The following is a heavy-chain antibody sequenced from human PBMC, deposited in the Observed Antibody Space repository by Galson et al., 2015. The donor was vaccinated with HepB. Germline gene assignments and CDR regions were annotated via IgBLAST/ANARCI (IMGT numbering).Heavy chain of an antibody. V-gene: IGHV3-23*01. CDR2: ISGSGGST. CDR1: GFTFSSYA. J-gene: IGHJ4*02. Sequence: SLRLSCAASGFTFSSYAMSWVRQAPGKGLEWVSAISGSGGSTYYADSVKGRFTISRDNSKNTLYLQMNSLRAEDTAVYYCAKDFGPGGGMAYFDYWGQGTLVTVSS. D-gene: IGHD3-3*01. CDR3: AKDFGPGGGMAYFDY.